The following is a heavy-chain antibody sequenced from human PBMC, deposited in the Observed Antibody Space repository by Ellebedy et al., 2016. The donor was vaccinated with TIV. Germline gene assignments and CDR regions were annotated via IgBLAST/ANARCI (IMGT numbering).Heavy chain of an antibody. D-gene: IGHD3-10*01. J-gene: IGHJ4*02. CDR2: IRSKANSYAT. CDR3: TTTMVRGVTDY. CDR1: GFTFSGSA. Sequence: GESLKISXAASGFTFSGSAMHWVRQASGKGLEWVGRIRSKANSYATAYAASVKGRFTISRDDSKNTAYLQMNSLRTEDTAVYYCTTTMVRGVTDYWGQGTLVTVSS. V-gene: IGHV3-73*01.